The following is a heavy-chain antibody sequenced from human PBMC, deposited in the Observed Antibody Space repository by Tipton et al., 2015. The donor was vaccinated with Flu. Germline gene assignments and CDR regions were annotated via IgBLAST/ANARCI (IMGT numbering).Heavy chain of an antibody. Sequence: TLSLTCAVSGDSIRNDYFWGWIRQPPGKGLEWIATIHRSGSTKYNPSLKSRITMSVDTSKNQFSLKLNSVTAGDTAVYYCARDQGFGGGMTYDYYAMDVWGQGTTVAVSS. CDR2: IHRSGST. J-gene: IGHJ6*02. D-gene: IGHD3-10*01. CDR3: ARDQGFGGGMTYDYYAMDV. CDR1: GDSIRNDYF. V-gene: IGHV4-38-2*02.